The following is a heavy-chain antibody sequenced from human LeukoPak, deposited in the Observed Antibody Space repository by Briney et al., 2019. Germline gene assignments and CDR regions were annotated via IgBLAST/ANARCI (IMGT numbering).Heavy chain of an antibody. Sequence: GGSLRPSCAASGFTFSSYSMNWVRQAPGKGLEWVSSISSSSSYIYYADSVKGRFTISRDNAKNSLYLQMNSLRAEDTAVYYCARDRYIVVPGGWFDPWGQGTLVTVSS. CDR1: GFTFSSYS. V-gene: IGHV3-21*01. J-gene: IGHJ5*02. CDR3: ARDRYIVVPGGWFDP. D-gene: IGHD2-2*01. CDR2: ISSSSSYI.